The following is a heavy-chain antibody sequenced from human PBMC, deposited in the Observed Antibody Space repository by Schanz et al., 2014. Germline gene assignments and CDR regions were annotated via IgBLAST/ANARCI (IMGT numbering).Heavy chain of an antibody. Sequence: QVQLVQSGAEVKKPGSSVKVSCKASGGTFSSSTLTWVRQAPGQGLEWMGRIIPILDKTNYAQKFQGRLTVTRDTSTSTENMELSSLRSEDTAWYFCARGPSTGAFDIWGQGTMVTVAS. V-gene: IGHV1-69*08. CDR3: ARGPSTGAFDI. CDR2: IIPILDKT. CDR1: GGTFSSST. J-gene: IGHJ3*02.